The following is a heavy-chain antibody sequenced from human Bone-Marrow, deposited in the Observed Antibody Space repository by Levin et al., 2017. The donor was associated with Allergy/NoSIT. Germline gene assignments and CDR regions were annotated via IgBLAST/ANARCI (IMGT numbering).Heavy chain of an antibody. CDR2: IYHSGST. V-gene: IGHV4-31*03. CDR3: ARGEYSYGSGSYYPDY. J-gene: IGHJ4*02. CDR1: GDSISSGGYY. D-gene: IGHD3-10*01. Sequence: PSETLSLTCTVSGDSISSGGYYWSWIRQHPGKGLEWIGYIYHSGSTYYNPSLKGRVTISVDTSKNEFSLKLSSVTAADTAVFYCARGEYSYGSGSYYPDYWGQGTLVTVSS.